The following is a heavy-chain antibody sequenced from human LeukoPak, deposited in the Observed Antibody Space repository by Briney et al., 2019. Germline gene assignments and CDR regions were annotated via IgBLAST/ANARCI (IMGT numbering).Heavy chain of an antibody. J-gene: IGHJ2*01. V-gene: IGHV3-30-3*01. Sequence: SGGSLRLSCAASGFTFSSYAMHWVRQAPGKGLEWVALISYDGSNKYYADSVKGRFTISRDNSKNTLYLQMNSLRAEDTAVYYCARDASSGWYVTLAVPGRPWGYFDLWGRGTLVTVSS. CDR1: GFTFSSYA. D-gene: IGHD6-19*01. CDR3: ARDASSGWYVTLAVPGRPWGYFDL. CDR2: ISYDGSNK.